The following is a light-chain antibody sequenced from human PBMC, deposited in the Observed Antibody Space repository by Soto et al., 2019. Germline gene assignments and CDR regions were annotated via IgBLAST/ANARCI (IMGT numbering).Light chain of an antibody. V-gene: IGLV1-47*02. CDR1: RSTIGSNY. CDR2: TNN. CDR3: ATWDYSLSGYV. J-gene: IGLJ1*01. Sequence: QSVLAKPPSASGTPGQRVSISCSGSRSTIGSNYVFWYQQLPGAAPKLLIHTNNQRPSGVPDRFSGSKSGTSASLAISGLRSEDEADYFCATWDYSLSGYVFGTATKLTVL.